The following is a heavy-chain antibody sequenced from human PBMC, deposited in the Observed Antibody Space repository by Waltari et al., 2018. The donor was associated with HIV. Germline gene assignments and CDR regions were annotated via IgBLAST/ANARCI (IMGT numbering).Heavy chain of an antibody. V-gene: IGHV3-23*01. Sequence: EVQLLESGGGLLQPGGSLRLSCAASGFTFNTFAMSWVRQAPGKGLEWVSTISGGCYATYYADSVKGRFTISRDDSKNTLYLQMNSLRAEDTAVYYCARLDRWLKYNFDYWGQGTLVTVSS. D-gene: IGHD6-19*01. CDR1: GFTFNTFA. J-gene: IGHJ4*02. CDR2: ISGGCYAT. CDR3: ARLDRWLKYNFDY.